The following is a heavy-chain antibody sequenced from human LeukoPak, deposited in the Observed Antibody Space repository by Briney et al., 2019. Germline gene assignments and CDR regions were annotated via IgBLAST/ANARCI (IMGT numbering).Heavy chain of an antibody. D-gene: IGHD3-3*01. CDR3: ARARYETRIWPKSRYDYYHYMDV. Sequence: PGGSLRLSCAASGFTFSSYSMNWVRQAPGKGLEWVSYISSSSSNIYYADSVKGRFTISRDNAKNSLYLQMNSLRAEDTAVYYCARARYETRIWPKSRYDYYHYMDVWGKGTTVTISS. CDR1: GFTFSSYS. J-gene: IGHJ6*03. V-gene: IGHV3-48*01. CDR2: ISSSSSNI.